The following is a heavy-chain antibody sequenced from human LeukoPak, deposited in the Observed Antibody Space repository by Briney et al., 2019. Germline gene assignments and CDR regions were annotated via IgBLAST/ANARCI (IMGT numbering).Heavy chain of an antibody. J-gene: IGHJ4*02. CDR3: ATDLYGGNFH. CDR1: GGSISSYY. Sequence: SETLSLTCTVSGGSISSYYWSWIRQPPGKGLEWIGYIYYSGSTNYNPSLKSRVTISVDTSKNQFSLKLSSVTAADTAVYYCATDLYGGNFHWDQGTLVTVSS. CDR2: IYYSGST. D-gene: IGHD4/OR15-4a*01. V-gene: IGHV4-59*01.